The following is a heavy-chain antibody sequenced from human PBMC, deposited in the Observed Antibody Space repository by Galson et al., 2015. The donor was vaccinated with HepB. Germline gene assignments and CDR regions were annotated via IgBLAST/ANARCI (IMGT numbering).Heavy chain of an antibody. CDR1: GGTFSSYT. Sequence: SVKVSCKASGGTFSSYTISWVRQAPGQGLEWMGRIIPILGIANYAQKFQGRVTVTADKSTSTAYMELSSLRSEDTAVYYCARDSYYDSSGSYFDYWGQGTLVTVSS. D-gene: IGHD3-22*01. J-gene: IGHJ4*02. CDR3: ARDSYYDSSGSYFDY. V-gene: IGHV1-69*04. CDR2: IIPILGIA.